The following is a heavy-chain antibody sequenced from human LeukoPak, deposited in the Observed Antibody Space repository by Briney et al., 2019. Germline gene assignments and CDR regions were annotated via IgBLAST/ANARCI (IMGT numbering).Heavy chain of an antibody. D-gene: IGHD2-2*01. CDR1: GYTFTGYY. CDR3: ARVYRRTRGYCSSTSCFTNWFDR. Sequence: ASVKVSCKASGYTFTGYYMHWVRQAPGQGLEWMGWINPNSGGTNYAQKFQGRVTMTRDTSISTAYMELTRLRSDDTAVYYCARVYRRTRGYCSSTSCFTNWFDRWGQGTLVTVSS. CDR2: INPNSGGT. J-gene: IGHJ5*02. V-gene: IGHV1-2*02.